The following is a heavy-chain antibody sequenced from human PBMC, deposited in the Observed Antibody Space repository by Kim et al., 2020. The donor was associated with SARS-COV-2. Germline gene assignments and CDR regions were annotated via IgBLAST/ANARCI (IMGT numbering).Heavy chain of an antibody. CDR2: ISAGGDQT. CDR3: AKIGTPGNWYFDL. J-gene: IGHJ2*01. CDR1: GFSFSSRG. D-gene: IGHD6-13*01. V-gene: IGHV3-23*01. Sequence: GGSLRLSCAASGFSFSSRGMTWVRQAPGRVLEWLSCISAGGDQTYYADSVRGRFTISRDNSKNTLYLQMNSLRAEDTAVYYCAKIGTPGNWYFDLWGRGTLVTVSS.